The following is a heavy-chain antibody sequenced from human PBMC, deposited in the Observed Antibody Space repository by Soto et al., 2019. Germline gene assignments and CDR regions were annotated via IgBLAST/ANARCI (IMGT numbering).Heavy chain of an antibody. D-gene: IGHD1-1*01. V-gene: IGHV1-69*04. CDR1: VDSFSSYL. J-gene: IGHJ6*03. CDR3: ARENDKSEIRDHRYYMDV. CDR2: IIPILGIA. Sequence: FPLNRARKSVVDSFSSYLIGWRLLTPGKGLEWMGRIIPILGIANYAQKFQGRVTITADKSTSTAYMELSSLRSEDTAVYYCARENDKSEIRDHRYYMDVWGNGTTVTVSS.